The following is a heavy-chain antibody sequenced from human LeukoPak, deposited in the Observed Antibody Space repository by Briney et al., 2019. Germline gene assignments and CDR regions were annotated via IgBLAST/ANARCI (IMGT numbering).Heavy chain of an antibody. CDR3: ARERLEEGVVITSIDY. CDR2: IYTSGST. Sequence: TSQTLSLTCTVSGGSISSGSYYWSWIRQPAGKGLEWIMRIYTSGSTNYNPSLKSQVTISVDTSKNQFSLKLSSVTDADTAVYYCARERLEEGVVITSIDYWGQGTLVTVSS. CDR1: GGSISSGSYY. D-gene: IGHD3-22*01. J-gene: IGHJ4*02. V-gene: IGHV4-61*02.